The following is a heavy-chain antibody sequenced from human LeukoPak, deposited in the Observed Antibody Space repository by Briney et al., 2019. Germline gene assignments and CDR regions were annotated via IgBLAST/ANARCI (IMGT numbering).Heavy chain of an antibody. CDR2: ISYSGSA. CDR3: ASGYSGHFSH. V-gene: IGHV4-59*01. D-gene: IGHD5-24*01. CDR1: GGSISSYY. Sequence: PSETLSLTCTVSGGSISSYYWSWIRQAPGKGLEWIGYISYSGSANYNPSLKSRVTISVVPSKNQFSLKLSSVTAADTAVYLCASGYSGHFSHWGQGTLVTVSS. J-gene: IGHJ4*02.